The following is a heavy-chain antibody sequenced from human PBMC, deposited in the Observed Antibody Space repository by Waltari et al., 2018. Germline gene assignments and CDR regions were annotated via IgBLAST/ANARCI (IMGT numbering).Heavy chain of an antibody. CDR1: GGSISSYY. D-gene: IGHD6-6*01. CDR3: ASSSSPASYYYYYMDV. Sequence: QVQLQQSGPGLVKPSETLSLTCTVSGGSISSYYWSWIRQPAGKGLEWIGRINTSGSTNYNPSLKSRVTMSVDKSKNQFSLKLCAVTAADTAVYCCASSSSPASYYYYYMDVWGKGTTVTISS. J-gene: IGHJ6*03. V-gene: IGHV4-4*07. CDR2: INTSGST.